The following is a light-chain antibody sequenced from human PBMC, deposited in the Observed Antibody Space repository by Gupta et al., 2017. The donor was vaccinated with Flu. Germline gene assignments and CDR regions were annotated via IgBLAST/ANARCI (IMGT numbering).Light chain of an antibody. J-gene: IGKJ1*01. CDR2: WAS. Sequence: SLGERATIKCKSSQSGWDDSKQKNYLVWYQQKPGQPPKLLINWASTRQSGVPDRFSGSGSGTDFTLTISRLQAEDVAVYYCHQIHNTPWTFGQGTKVEIK. CDR1: QSGWDDSKQKNY. CDR3: HQIHNTPWT. V-gene: IGKV4-1*01.